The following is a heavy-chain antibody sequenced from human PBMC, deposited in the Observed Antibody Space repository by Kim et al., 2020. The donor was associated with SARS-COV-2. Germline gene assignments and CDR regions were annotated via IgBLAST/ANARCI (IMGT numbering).Heavy chain of an antibody. J-gene: IGHJ4*02. Sequence: GGSLRLSCAASGFSLTTYGMHWVRQAPGKGLEWVAVISSHGNSKYYADSVKGRFTISRDIPKNTLSLQMNSLRVEDTAVYYCAKGGIVERWYYLYDWGQGTMVTVSS. CDR1: GFSLTTYG. V-gene: IGHV3-30*18. D-gene: IGHD3-16*01. CDR2: ISSHGNSK. CDR3: AKGGIVERWYYLYD.